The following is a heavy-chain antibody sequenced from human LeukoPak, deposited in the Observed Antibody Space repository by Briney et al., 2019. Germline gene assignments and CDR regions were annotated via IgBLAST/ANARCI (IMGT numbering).Heavy chain of an antibody. D-gene: IGHD3-10*01. V-gene: IGHV3-30-3*01. CDR3: ARKSGYGTVDY. CDR2: ISYAGSNK. CDR1: GFTFSNYA. Sequence: PGGSLRLSCVASGFTFSNYAVHWVRQAPGKGLEWVALISYAGSNKYYADSVKGRFTISRENSRNTVFLQMNSLRADDTAVYYCARKSGYGTVDYWGQGTLVTVSS. J-gene: IGHJ4*02.